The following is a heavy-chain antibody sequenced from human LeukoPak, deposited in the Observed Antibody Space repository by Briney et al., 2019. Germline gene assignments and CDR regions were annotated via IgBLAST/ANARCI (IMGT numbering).Heavy chain of an antibody. Sequence: GASVKVSCKASGYTFTSYYMHWVRQAPGQGLEWMGRINPNSGGTNYAQKFQGRVTMTRDTSISTAYMELSRLRSDDTAVYYCARSAPLDSSDYWGQGTLVTVSS. CDR1: GYTFTSYY. CDR2: INPNSGGT. J-gene: IGHJ4*02. CDR3: ARSAPLDSSDY. V-gene: IGHV1-2*06. D-gene: IGHD3-22*01.